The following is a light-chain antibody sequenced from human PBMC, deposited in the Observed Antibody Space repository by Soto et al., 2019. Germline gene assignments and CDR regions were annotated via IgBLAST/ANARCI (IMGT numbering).Light chain of an antibody. CDR1: QSLRSN. Sequence: EIVMTQSPVTLSVSPGETVILSCRASQSLRSNLAWYQQKPGQTPRLLIYSASIRAAATPARFSGSGAGTNFSLTISSLQPDDFATYYCQQFNSYSPGAFGQGTKVEIK. CDR3: QQFNSYSPGA. J-gene: IGKJ1*01. CDR2: SAS. V-gene: IGKV3-15*01.